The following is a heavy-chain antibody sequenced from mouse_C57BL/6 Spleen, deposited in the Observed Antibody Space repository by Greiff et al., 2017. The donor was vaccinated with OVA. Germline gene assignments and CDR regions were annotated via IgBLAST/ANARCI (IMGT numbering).Heavy chain of an antibody. Sequence: VQLKQSGPELVKPGASVKIPCKASGYTFTDYNMDWVKQSHGKSLEWIGDINPNNGGTIYNQKFKGKATLTVDKSSSTAYMELRSLTSEDTAVYYCATGDYDEEFAYWGQGTLVTVSA. D-gene: IGHD2-4*01. CDR2: INPNNGGT. V-gene: IGHV1-18*01. J-gene: IGHJ3*01. CDR3: ATGDYDEEFAY. CDR1: GYTFTDYN.